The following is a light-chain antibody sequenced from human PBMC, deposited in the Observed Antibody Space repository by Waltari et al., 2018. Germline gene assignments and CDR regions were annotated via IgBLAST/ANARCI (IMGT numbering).Light chain of an antibody. Sequence: QSALTQPASVSGSPGQSITISCTGTSSYVGGYNYASWYQQHPGKAPKLMIYEVSNRPSGVSNRFSGSKSGNTASLTISGLQAEDEADYYCSSYTSSSTLNVFGTGTKVTVL. V-gene: IGLV2-14*01. CDR2: EVS. CDR1: SSYVGGYNY. CDR3: SSYTSSSTLNV. J-gene: IGLJ1*01.